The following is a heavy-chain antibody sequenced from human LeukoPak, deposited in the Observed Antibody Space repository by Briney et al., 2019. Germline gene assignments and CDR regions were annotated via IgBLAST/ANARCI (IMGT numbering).Heavy chain of an antibody. CDR2: IDIPGNT. CDR3: ARAVAGTHWFDP. CDR1: GFTFSSYD. D-gene: IGHD6-19*01. J-gene: IGHJ5*02. V-gene: IGHV3-13*01. Sequence: GGSLRLSCAASGFTFSSYDMHWVRQPTGKGLEWVSGIDIPGNTYYPDSVKGRFTMSRESAKNSLYLQMNSLRAGDTAVYYCARAVAGTHWFDPWGQGTLVTVSS.